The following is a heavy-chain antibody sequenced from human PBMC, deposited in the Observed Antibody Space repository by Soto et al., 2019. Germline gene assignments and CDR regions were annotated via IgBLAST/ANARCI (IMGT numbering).Heavy chain of an antibody. CDR3: VRGAAAGRPYYYFYYMDV. V-gene: IGHV3-23*01. J-gene: IGHJ6*03. CDR2: ISGNGGSS. Sequence: GGSLRLSCAVSGFNFSSYAMNWVRQAPGKGLEWVSGISGNGGSSHYADSVRGRFTISRDNSGNTLYVQLNSLRGEDTAVYHCVRGAAAGRPYYYFYYMDVWGRGATVTVSS. CDR1: GFNFSSYA. D-gene: IGHD6-13*01.